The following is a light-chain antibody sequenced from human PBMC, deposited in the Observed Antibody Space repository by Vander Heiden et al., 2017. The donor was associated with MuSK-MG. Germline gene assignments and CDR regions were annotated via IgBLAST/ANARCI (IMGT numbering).Light chain of an antibody. J-gene: IGKJ3*01. CDR3: QQRSNWPPDT. V-gene: IGKV3-11*01. CDR1: QSVSSY. Sequence: EVVFTQSPATLSLSPGERATRSCRASQSVSSYLAWYQQKPGQAPRLLIYDASNRATGIPARFSGSGSGTDFTLTISSLEPEDFAVYYCQQRSNWPPDTFGHGTKVDIK. CDR2: DAS.